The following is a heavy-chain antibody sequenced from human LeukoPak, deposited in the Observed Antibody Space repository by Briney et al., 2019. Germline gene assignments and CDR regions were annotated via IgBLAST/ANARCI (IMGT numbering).Heavy chain of an antibody. V-gene: IGHV3-74*01. Sequence: GGSLRLSCAASGFTFSSYWMHWVRQAPGKGLVWVSRINTDGSSTSYADSVKGRFTISRDNAKNTLYLQMNSLRAEDTAVYYCASLGGKARPFDYWGQGTLVTVSS. CDR1: GFTFSSYW. D-gene: IGHD4-23*01. CDR2: INTDGSST. CDR3: ASLGGKARPFDY. J-gene: IGHJ4*02.